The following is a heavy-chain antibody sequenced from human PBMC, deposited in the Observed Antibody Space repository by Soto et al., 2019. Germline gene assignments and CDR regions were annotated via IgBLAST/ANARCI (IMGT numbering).Heavy chain of an antibody. V-gene: IGHV4-59*11. J-gene: IGHJ4*02. CDR3: ARQRGYWANYYFDY. Sequence: SETLSLTCTVSGASISSHYWSWIRQPPGKGLEWIGYIYYSGSTNYNPSLKSRVSISVDTSKSQVSLKLSPVTAADTAVYYCARQRGYWANYYFDYWGQGTLVTVSS. CDR2: IYYSGST. CDR1: GASISSHY. D-gene: IGHD3-22*01.